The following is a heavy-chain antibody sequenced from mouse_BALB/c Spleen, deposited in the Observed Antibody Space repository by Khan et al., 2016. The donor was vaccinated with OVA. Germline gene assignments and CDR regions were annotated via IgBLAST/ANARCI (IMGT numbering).Heavy chain of an antibody. V-gene: IGHV3-2*02. CDR1: GYSITSDYA. Sequence: EVQLQESRPCLVKPSQSLSLICTVTGYSITSDYAWNWFRQFPGNKLEWMGFISYRGNTNYNPSLKSRIPITRDTSKNQFFLHLNSVTTEDTATYYCARVYGGDFDYWGQGTTLTVSS. D-gene: IGHD1-1*01. J-gene: IGHJ2*01. CDR2: ISYRGNT. CDR3: ARVYGGDFDY.